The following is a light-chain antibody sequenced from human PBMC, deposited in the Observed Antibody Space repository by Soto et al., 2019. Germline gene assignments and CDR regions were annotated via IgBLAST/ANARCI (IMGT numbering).Light chain of an antibody. CDR1: QGISSY. CDR2: AAS. J-gene: IGKJ5*01. V-gene: IGKV1-12*01. CDR3: QQSYGTPIT. Sequence: DIQMTQSPSSVSACVGGRLSITVRASQGISSYLAWYQQKPGKAPKLLIYAASTLQSGVPSRFSGSGSGTDFTLTITSLQPEDFATYYCQQSYGTPITFGQGTRLEIK.